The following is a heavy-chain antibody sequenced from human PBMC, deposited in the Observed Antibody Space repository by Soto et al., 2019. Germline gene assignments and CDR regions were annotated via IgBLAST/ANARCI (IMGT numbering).Heavy chain of an antibody. D-gene: IGHD6-13*01. J-gene: IGHJ4*02. Sequence: PSQTLSLTCAISGDSVSSKSAAWHWIRQSPSRGLEWLGRTDYRSEWYTDYAVSVKSRITINPDTSKNQVSVQLNSVTPQDTAVYYCARDVVGSIAAAGSFDDWGQGTLVTVSS. V-gene: IGHV6-1*01. CDR2: TDYRSEWYT. CDR1: GDSVSSKSAA. CDR3: ARDVVGSIAAAGSFDD.